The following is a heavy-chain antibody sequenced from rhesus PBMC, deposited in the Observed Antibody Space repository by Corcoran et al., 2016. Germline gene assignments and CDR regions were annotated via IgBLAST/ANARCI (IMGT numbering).Heavy chain of an antibody. Sequence: QVQLQESGPGLVKPSETLSLTCAVSGGSVSSNFCSWIRQPPGKGLEWIGRIYGGDASTNYNPSLTSRVTFSTYTAKNQFSLKLTSVTAADTAVYYCAREVGRGFDYWGQGVLVTVSS. D-gene: IGHD2-39*01. CDR3: AREVGRGFDY. CDR2: IYGGDAST. V-gene: IGHV4-147*01. CDR1: GGSVSSNF. J-gene: IGHJ4*01.